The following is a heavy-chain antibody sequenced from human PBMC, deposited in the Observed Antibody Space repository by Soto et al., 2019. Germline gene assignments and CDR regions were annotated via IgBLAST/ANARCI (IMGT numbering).Heavy chain of an antibody. D-gene: IGHD1-1*01. CDR3: AKAQWNLAHTHFFDF. CDR2: ISSDGSNK. J-gene: IGHJ4*02. Sequence: QVQLVESGGGVVQPGRSLRLSCAASGFTFSSYAMHWVRQAPGKGLEWVAVISSDGSNKYYADSVRGRFTISRDNSENSVYLHMSSLGGDDTAVFYCAKAQWNLAHTHFFDFWGQGTLVTVSS. CDR1: GFTFSSYA. V-gene: IGHV3-30-3*01.